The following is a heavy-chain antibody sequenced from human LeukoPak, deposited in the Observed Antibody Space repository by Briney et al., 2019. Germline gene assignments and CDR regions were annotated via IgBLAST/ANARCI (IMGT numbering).Heavy chain of an antibody. Sequence: GGSLRLSCAASGFRFDDYGMTWVRQAPGKGLEWVSGINWNGISTGYADSVKGRFTISRDNAKNSLYLQMNSLRVEDTAVYYCAKVANYYYGSESYYLFEHRGQGTPVTASS. V-gene: IGHV3-20*04. D-gene: IGHD3-10*01. CDR1: GFRFDDYG. CDR3: AKVANYYYGSESYYLFEH. J-gene: IGHJ1*01. CDR2: INWNGIST.